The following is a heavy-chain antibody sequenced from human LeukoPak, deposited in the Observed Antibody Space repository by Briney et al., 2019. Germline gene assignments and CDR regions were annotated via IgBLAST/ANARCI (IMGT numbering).Heavy chain of an antibody. CDR1: RFIFTDYW. CDR3: ARGGSSSLSY. J-gene: IGHJ4*02. Sequence: GGSLRLSCAASRFIFTDYWMNWVRQAPGRGLEWLASVKGDGSATSYVDSVKGRFTISRDNAKNSLYLQMNSLRAEDTAVYYCARGGSSSLSYWGQGTLVTVSS. V-gene: IGHV3-7*01. D-gene: IGHD6-13*01. CDR2: VKGDGSAT.